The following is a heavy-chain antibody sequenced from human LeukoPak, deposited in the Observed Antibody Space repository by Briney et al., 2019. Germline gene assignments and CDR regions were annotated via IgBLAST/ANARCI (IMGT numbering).Heavy chain of an antibody. Sequence: PGRTLRLSCAASGFTLSTYWMHWGRQAPGKELVWVSGINSDGSSTSYADSVKGRFTISRDNAKNTLYLQMNSLRAEDTAVYYCARGGTTVTTYWGQGTLVTVSS. V-gene: IGHV3-74*01. CDR3: ARGGTTVTTY. D-gene: IGHD4-17*01. CDR2: INSDGSST. CDR1: GFTLSTYW. J-gene: IGHJ4*02.